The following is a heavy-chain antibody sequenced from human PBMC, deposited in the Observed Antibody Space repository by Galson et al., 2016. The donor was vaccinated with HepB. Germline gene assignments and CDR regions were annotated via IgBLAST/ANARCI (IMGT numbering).Heavy chain of an antibody. D-gene: IGHD5-18*01. Sequence: SLRLSCAASGFTFKSYGMQWVRQAPGKGLEWMAVISYDGDNQYYADSVKGRFSVSRDDSKNTVYLQMNSLRPDDTAVYYCARPRPSSLGNSYGPTDSWGQGTLVTVSS. CDR3: ARPRPSSLGNSYGPTDS. CDR1: GFTFKSYG. CDR2: ISYDGDNQ. J-gene: IGHJ4*02. V-gene: IGHV3-30*03.